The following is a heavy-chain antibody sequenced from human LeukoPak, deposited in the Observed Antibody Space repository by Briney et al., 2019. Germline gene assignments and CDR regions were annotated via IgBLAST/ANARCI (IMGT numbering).Heavy chain of an antibody. J-gene: IGHJ1*01. CDR2: ISSSSSYI. Sequence: GGSLRPSCAASGFTFSSYSMNWVRQAPGKGLEWVSSISSSSSYIYYADSVKGRFTISRDNAKNSLYLQMSSLRADDTAVYYCARDRLLYYYDSGPTGHFQHWGQGTLVTV. CDR3: ARDRLLYYYDSGPTGHFQH. D-gene: IGHD3-22*01. V-gene: IGHV3-21*01. CDR1: GFTFSSYS.